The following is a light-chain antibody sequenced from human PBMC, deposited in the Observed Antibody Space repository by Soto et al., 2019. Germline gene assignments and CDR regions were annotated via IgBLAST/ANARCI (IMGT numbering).Light chain of an antibody. Sequence: DIVMTQSPESLAVSLGERATITCKSSQSLLYTSNNRNYLAWYQQKPGQPPKVLIYWASTRESWVPDRFSGSGSGTDFALTISNLQAEDVAVYYCQQYYSPYSFGKGTKVEIK. CDR3: QQYYSPYS. CDR2: WAS. CDR1: QSLLYTSNNRNY. V-gene: IGKV4-1*01. J-gene: IGKJ2*03.